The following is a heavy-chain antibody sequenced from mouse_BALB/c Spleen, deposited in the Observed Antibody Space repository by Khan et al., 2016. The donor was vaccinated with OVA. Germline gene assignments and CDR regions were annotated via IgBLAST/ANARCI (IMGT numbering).Heavy chain of an antibody. J-gene: IGHJ4*01. CDR3: ARSNYYGSIRYAMDY. CDR1: DYTFTSFW. CDR2: IGPGSGDT. V-gene: IGHV1S41*01. D-gene: IGHD1-1*01. Sequence: DLVKPGASVKLSCKASDYTFTSFWIHWIKQRPGQGLEWVGHIGPGSGDTYYNELFKGRATLTVDTSSSIAYIQLCSLSSEVPAAYCRARSNYYGSIRYAMDYWGQGNSDTVS.